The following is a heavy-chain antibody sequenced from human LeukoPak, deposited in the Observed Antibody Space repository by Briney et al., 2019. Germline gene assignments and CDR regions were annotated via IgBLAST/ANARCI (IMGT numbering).Heavy chain of an antibody. D-gene: IGHD3-22*01. CDR3: AREGHDSSGYYFDY. J-gene: IGHJ4*02. Sequence: GESLKISCKGSGFTFSTYWIGWVRQMPGKGLEWMGIIYPGDSDTRYSPSFRGQVTLSADKSISTAYLQWSSLKASDTAMYYCAREGHDSSGYYFDYWGQGTLVTVSS. V-gene: IGHV5-51*01. CDR2: IYPGDSDT. CDR1: GFTFSTYW.